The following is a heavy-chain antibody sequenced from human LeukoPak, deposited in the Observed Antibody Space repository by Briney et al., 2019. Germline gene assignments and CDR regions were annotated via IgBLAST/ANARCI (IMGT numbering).Heavy chain of an antibody. Sequence: ASVKVSCKASGYTFTSYDINWVRQATGQGLEWMGWMNPNSGNTGYAQQFQRRVTITRSTSISTAYMELSSLRSEDTAVYYWARAASRSGWYLSVSYYYMDVWGKGTTVTVSS. J-gene: IGHJ6*03. CDR3: ARAASRSGWYLSVSYYYMDV. D-gene: IGHD6-19*01. V-gene: IGHV1-8*03. CDR2: MNPNSGNT. CDR1: GYTFTSYD.